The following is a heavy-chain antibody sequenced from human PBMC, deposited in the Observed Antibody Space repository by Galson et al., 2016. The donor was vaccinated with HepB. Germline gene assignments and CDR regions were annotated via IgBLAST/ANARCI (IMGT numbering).Heavy chain of an antibody. Sequence: SVKVSCKASGYSFTSNGISWVRQAPGQGLEWMGWISPFNGNTKYAQRFQGRVTMTTDTSTRTAYMDLRSLRSDDTAVYYCTRDRPSNYDMLTGYECDYWGQGTLVTVSS. CDR3: TRDRPSNYDMLTGYECDY. J-gene: IGHJ4*02. V-gene: IGHV1-18*04. CDR1: GYSFTSNG. CDR2: ISPFNGNT. D-gene: IGHD3-9*01.